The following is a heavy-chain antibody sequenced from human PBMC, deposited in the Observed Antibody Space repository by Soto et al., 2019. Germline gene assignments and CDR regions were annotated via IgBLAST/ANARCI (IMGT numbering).Heavy chain of an antibody. CDR1: GFTFSDYG. V-gene: IGHV3-23*01. J-gene: IGHJ4*02. Sequence: PGGSLRLSCAASGFTFSDYGMSWVRRAPGKGLEWVSVISGSGDSKYYADSVRGRFTISRDNSKNTLYLQMSSLRADDTAVYYCAKYASSSHWSLFDYWGQGTLVTVSS. CDR3: AKYASSSHWSLFDY. CDR2: ISGSGDSK. D-gene: IGHD6-13*01.